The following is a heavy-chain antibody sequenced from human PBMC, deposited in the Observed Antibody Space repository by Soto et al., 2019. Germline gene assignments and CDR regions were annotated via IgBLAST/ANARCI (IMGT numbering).Heavy chain of an antibody. D-gene: IGHD6-19*01. CDR2: IYYSGST. CDR1: GGSISSYY. Sequence: SETLSLTCTVSGGSISSYYWSWIRQPPGKGLEWIRYIYYSGSTNYNPSLKSQVTISVDTSKNQFSLKLSSVTASDTAVYYCARHVQWLVTFDYWGQGTLVTVSS. V-gene: IGHV4-59*08. CDR3: ARHVQWLVTFDY. J-gene: IGHJ4*02.